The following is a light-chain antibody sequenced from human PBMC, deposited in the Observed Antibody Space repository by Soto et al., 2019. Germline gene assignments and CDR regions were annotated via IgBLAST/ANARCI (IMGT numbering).Light chain of an antibody. V-gene: IGLV2-8*01. CDR1: SSDVRDYNY. J-gene: IGLJ2*01. CDR2: EVS. CDR3: SSYAGSNNFV. Sequence: QSALTQPPSASGSPGQSVTISCTGTSSDVRDYNYVSWYQQHPGKAPKLMIYEVSKRPSGVPDRLSGSKSGNTASLTVSGLQAEDEADYYCSSYAGSNNFVFGGGTKLTVL.